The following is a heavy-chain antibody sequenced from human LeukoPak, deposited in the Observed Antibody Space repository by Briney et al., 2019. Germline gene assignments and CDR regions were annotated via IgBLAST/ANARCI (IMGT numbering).Heavy chain of an antibody. Sequence: GGSLRLSCAASGFTSSSYAMSWVRQAPGKGLEWVSAISGSGGSTCYADSVKGRFTISRDNSKNTLYLQMNSLRAEDTAVYYCAKDPRAYCGGDCYSEGNYFDYWGQGTLVTVSS. J-gene: IGHJ4*02. CDR2: ISGSGGST. D-gene: IGHD2-21*02. CDR3: AKDPRAYCGGDCYSEGNYFDY. V-gene: IGHV3-23*01. CDR1: GFTSSSYA.